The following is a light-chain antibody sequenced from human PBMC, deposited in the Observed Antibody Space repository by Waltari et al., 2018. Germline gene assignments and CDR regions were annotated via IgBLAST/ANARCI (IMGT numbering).Light chain of an antibody. Sequence: NFMLTQPHSVSESPGKTVTISCTRSSRNIARLYVQCFQQRPGSAPTTLIYEDDQRPSGVPDRFSGSIDSSSNSASLTISGLRTEDEAEYYCQSYDSSNVVFGGGTKLTVL. V-gene: IGLV6-57*04. J-gene: IGLJ2*01. CDR3: QSYDSSNVV. CDR1: SRNIARLY. CDR2: EDD.